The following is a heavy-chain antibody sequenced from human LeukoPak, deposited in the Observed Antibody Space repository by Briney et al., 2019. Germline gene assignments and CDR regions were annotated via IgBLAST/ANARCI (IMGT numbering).Heavy chain of an antibody. Sequence: GGSLRLSCAASGFTFSSYWMHWVRQASGKGLVWVSRINSDGSSTSYADSVKGRFTISRDNAKNTLYLQMNSLRAEDTAVYYCAKPSIAARLGIGDAFDIWGQGTMVTVSS. CDR1: GFTFSSYW. D-gene: IGHD6-6*01. J-gene: IGHJ3*02. CDR2: INSDGSST. CDR3: AKPSIAARLGIGDAFDI. V-gene: IGHV3-74*01.